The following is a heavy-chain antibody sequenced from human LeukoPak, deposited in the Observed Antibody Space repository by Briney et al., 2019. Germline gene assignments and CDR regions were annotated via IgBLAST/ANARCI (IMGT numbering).Heavy chain of an antibody. Sequence: GGSLRLSCAASGFTVTNAWMSWVRQAPGKGLEWVGRVESKAGGGTRDYAAPVKGRFTVSRDDSKNTLYLQMDSLKTEDTAVYYCTADLPGMSSEYFDYWGQGTLVTVSS. V-gene: IGHV3-15*04. CDR2: VESKAGGGTR. J-gene: IGHJ4*02. CDR3: TADLPGMSSEYFDY. D-gene: IGHD1-14*01. CDR1: GFTVTNAW.